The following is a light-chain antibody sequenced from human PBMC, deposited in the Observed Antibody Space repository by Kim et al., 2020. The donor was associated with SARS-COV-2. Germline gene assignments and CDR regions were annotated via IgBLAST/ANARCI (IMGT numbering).Light chain of an antibody. CDR3: MQGSHWPLT. J-gene: IGKJ4*01. V-gene: IGKV2-30*02. CDR1: QSLVHNNGNTY. Sequence: DVVMTQSPLSLPVTLGQPASISCRSSQSLVHNNGNTYLTWFQQRPGQSPRRLIYEVSNLDSGVPDRFSSSGSGTEFTLKISRLEAEDVGVYYCMQGSHWPLTFGGGTKVDIK. CDR2: EVS.